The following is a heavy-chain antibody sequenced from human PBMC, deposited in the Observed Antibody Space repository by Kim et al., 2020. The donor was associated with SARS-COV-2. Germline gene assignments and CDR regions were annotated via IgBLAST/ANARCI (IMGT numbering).Heavy chain of an antibody. D-gene: IGHD6-25*01. CDR3: AARFGYQFDY. CDR1: GFTFNNYA. Sequence: GGSLRLSCAASGFTFNNYAMSWVRQAPGQGLEWISGVSGSGRTTYYADSVKGRFTISRDNSKNTFYLKVDSLRAEDTAVYFCAARFGYQFDYWGQGTLVTVSA. CDR2: VSGSGRTT. V-gene: IGHV3-23*01. J-gene: IGHJ4*02.